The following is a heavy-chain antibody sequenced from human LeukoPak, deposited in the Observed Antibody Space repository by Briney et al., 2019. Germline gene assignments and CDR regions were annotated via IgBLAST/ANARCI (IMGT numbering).Heavy chain of an antibody. CDR1: GYTFTSYY. V-gene: IGHV1-46*01. CDR2: INPSGGST. J-gene: IGHJ4*02. D-gene: IGHD1-14*01. CDR3: ARDVLTGDYPDY. Sequence: ASVKVSCKASGYTFTSYYMHWVRQAPGQGLEWVGIINPSGGSTSYAQKFQGRVTMTRDMSTSTVYMELSSLRSEDTAVYYCARDVLTGDYPDYWGQGTLVTVSS.